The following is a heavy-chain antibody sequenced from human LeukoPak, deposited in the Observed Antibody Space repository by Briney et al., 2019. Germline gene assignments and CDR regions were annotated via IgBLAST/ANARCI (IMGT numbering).Heavy chain of an antibody. CDR2: LRGSSGNT. Sequence: PGGSLRLSCAASGFTFSSYAMSWVRQAPGKGLEWVSSLRGSSGNTYYADSVKGRFTISRDNSKNTLYLQMNSLRGEDTAVYYCAKGHTTIFGEIIRNYYYMDVWGKGTTVTVSS. J-gene: IGHJ6*03. D-gene: IGHD3-3*01. CDR1: GFTFSSYA. V-gene: IGHV3-23*01. CDR3: AKGHTTIFGEIIRNYYYMDV.